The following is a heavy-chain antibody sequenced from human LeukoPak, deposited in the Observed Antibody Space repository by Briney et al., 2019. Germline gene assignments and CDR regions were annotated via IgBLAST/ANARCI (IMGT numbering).Heavy chain of an antibody. V-gene: IGHV1-8*01. J-gene: IGHJ6*02. CDR1: GYTFTSYD. CDR3: ARMGVVPAAILYYYYGMDV. D-gene: IGHD2-2*01. CDR2: MNPNSGNT. Sequence: ASVKVSCKASGYTFTSYDINWVRQATGQGLKWMGWMNPNSGNTGYAQKFQGRVTMTRNTSISTAYMELSSLRSEDTAVYYCARMGVVPAAILYYYYGMDVWGQGTTVTVSS.